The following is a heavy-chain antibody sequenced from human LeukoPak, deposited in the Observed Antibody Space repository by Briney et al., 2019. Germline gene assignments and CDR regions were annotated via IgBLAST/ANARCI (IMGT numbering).Heavy chain of an antibody. V-gene: IGHV4-30-2*01. CDR3: AREAVRIADYYYYYMDV. D-gene: IGHD3-10*01. Sequence: PSETLSLTCTVSGGSISSGGYYWSWIRQPPGKGLEWIGYIYHSGSTYYNPSLKSRVTISVDRSKNQFSLKLSSVTAADTAVYYCAREAVRIADYYYYYMDVWGKGTTVTVSS. J-gene: IGHJ6*03. CDR2: IYHSGST. CDR1: GGSISSGGYY.